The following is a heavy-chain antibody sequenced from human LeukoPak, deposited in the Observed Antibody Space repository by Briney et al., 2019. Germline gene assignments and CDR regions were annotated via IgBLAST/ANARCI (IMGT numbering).Heavy chain of an antibody. J-gene: IGHJ4*02. CDR2: INPSGGST. Sequence: GASVKVSCKASGYTFTSYYMHWVRQAPGQGLEWMGIINPSGGSTSYAQKFQGRVTMTTDTSTSTAYMELRSLTSDDTAVYFCARDIVGDFDLDYWGQGTLVTVSS. CDR1: GYTFTSYY. V-gene: IGHV1-46*01. CDR3: ARDIVGDFDLDY. D-gene: IGHD2-21*02.